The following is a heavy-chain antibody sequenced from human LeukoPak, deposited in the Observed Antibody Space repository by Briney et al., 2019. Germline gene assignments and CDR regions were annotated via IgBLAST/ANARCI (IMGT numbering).Heavy chain of an antibody. CDR3: AKEVGYGSPYFDY. Sequence: GGSLRLSCAASGFTFSNYGMHWVRQAPGKGLEWVALISFDEGSEYYADSVKGRFSISRDNSKNTLYLQMNNARVDDTAVYYCAKEVGYGSPYFDYWGQGTLVTVSS. J-gene: IGHJ4*02. V-gene: IGHV3-30*18. CDR2: ISFDEGSE. D-gene: IGHD5-12*01. CDR1: GFTFSNYG.